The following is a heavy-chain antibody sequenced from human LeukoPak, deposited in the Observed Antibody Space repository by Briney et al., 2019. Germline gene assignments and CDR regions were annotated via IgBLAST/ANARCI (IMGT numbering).Heavy chain of an antibody. Sequence: SETLSLTCTVSGGSISSYNWSWVWHRPGTGQGWVGYSYYSERTTHNPSRQSRVTISVHKSKNQFSLKLSSVTAADTAVYYCARGGFSDGYNPYYYYGMDVWGQGTT. D-gene: IGHD5-24*01. V-gene: IGHV4-59*01. CDR1: GGSISSYN. CDR3: ARGGFSDGYNPYYYYGMDV. J-gene: IGHJ6*02. CDR2: SYYSERT.